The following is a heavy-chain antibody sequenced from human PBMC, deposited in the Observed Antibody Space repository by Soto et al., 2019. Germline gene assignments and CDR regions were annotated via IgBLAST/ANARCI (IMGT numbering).Heavy chain of an antibody. Sequence: ALVKVSCKASGYTFTSYGISWVRQAPGQGLEWMGWISAYNGNTNYAQKLQGRVTMTTDTSTSTAYMELRSLRSDDTAVYYCAVHTIIAAAGTSYFDYWGQGTLVTVS. CDR1: GYTFTSYG. CDR3: AVHTIIAAAGTSYFDY. V-gene: IGHV1-18*04. J-gene: IGHJ4*02. CDR2: ISAYNGNT. D-gene: IGHD6-13*01.